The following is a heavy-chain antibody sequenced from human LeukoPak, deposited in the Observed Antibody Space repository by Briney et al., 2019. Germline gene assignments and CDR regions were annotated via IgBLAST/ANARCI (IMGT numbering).Heavy chain of an antibody. CDR3: ARVPHFGDYGWFDP. Sequence: PSETLSLTCTVSGGSLSSYYWSWIRQPPGKGLEWIGYMYNSGSTNYNPSLKSRVTISIDTSKNQFSLKLSSVTAADTAVYYCARVPHFGDYGWFDPWGQGTLVTVSS. V-gene: IGHV4-59*01. J-gene: IGHJ5*02. CDR1: GGSLSSYY. CDR2: MYNSGST. D-gene: IGHD4-17*01.